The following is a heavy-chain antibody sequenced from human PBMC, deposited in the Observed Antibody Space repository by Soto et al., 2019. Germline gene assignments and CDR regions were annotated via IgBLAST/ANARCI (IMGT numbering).Heavy chain of an antibody. J-gene: IGHJ3*02. D-gene: IGHD3-3*01. CDR2: ISGSGGST. V-gene: IGHV3-23*01. CDR3: AKDDRITIFGVGPDAFDI. CDR1: GVTSGGYA. Sequence: GGSLRLSWAASGVTSGGYAGSWIRQDPGKGLEWVSAISGSGGSTYYADSVKGRFTISRDNSKNTLYLQMNSLRAEDTAVYYCAKDDRITIFGVGPDAFDIWGQGTMVTVSS.